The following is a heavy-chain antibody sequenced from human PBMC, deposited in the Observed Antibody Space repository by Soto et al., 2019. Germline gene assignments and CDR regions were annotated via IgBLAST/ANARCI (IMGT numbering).Heavy chain of an antibody. Sequence: GSLRLSCAASGFTFSSYAMSWVRQAPGKGLEWVSAISLSGGTTYYAESVKGRFTISRDNSKNTVYLQVNSLRAEDTAVYYWAKESRIGYSSSSPYFDYWGQGTLVTVSS. V-gene: IGHV3-23*01. CDR2: ISLSGGTT. J-gene: IGHJ4*02. D-gene: IGHD6-6*01. CDR3: AKESRIGYSSSSPYFDY. CDR1: GFTFSSYA.